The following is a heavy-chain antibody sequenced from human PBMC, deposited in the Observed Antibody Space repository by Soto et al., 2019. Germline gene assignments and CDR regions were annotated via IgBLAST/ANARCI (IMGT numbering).Heavy chain of an antibody. Sequence: SQTLSLTSTVSVGSLSSYYWSWLRQPPGKGLEWSCYIYYSGSTTYNPSLKSRVTISVDTSKNQFSLKLSSVTAADTAVYYCARDCYGDYLDYWVQGTLVTVSS. CDR1: VGSLSSYY. D-gene: IGHD4-17*01. J-gene: IGHJ4*02. CDR2: IYYSGST. V-gene: IGHV4-59*01. CDR3: ARDCYGDYLDY.